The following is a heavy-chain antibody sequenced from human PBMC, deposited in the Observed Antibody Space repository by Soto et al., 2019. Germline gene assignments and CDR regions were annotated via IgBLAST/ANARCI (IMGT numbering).Heavy chain of an antibody. D-gene: IGHD6-13*01. V-gene: IGHV3-33*01. Sequence: QVQLVESGGGVVQPGRSLRLSCAASGFTFSSYGMHWVRQAPGKGLEWVAVIWYDGSNKYYADSVKGRFTISRDNSKNTLYLQMNSLRAEDTAVYYCARDLYSSSLPAGYWGQGTLVTVSS. CDR3: ARDLYSSSLPAGY. J-gene: IGHJ4*02. CDR2: IWYDGSNK. CDR1: GFTFSSYG.